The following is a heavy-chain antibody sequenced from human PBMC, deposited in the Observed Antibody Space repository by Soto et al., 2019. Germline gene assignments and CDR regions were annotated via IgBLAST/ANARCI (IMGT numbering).Heavy chain of an antibody. V-gene: IGHV3-74*01. J-gene: IGHJ4*02. CDR3: ARVPTGRYGVWNY. CDR1: GFTFSRYW. D-gene: IGHD3-16*01. Sequence: EVQLVESGGGLVQPGGSLRLSCAASGFTFSRYWMHWVRQAPGKGLVWVSRINPDGTTTTYADSVKGRFTISRDNAKNTLYLQMNSLRGDDTAVYYCARVPTGRYGVWNYWGQGTLVTVSS. CDR2: INPDGTTT.